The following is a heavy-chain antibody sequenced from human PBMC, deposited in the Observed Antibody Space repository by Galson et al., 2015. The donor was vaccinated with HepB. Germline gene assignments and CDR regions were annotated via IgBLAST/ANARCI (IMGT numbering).Heavy chain of an antibody. CDR2: ISYDGSNK. Sequence: SLRLSCAASGFTFSSYGMHWVRQAPGKGLEWVAVISYDGSNKYYADSVKGRFTISRDSSKNTLYLQMNSLRAEDTAVYYCAAGGSYRDWGQGTLVTVSS. V-gene: IGHV3-30*03. CDR1: GFTFSSYG. CDR3: AAGGSYRD. D-gene: IGHD1-26*01. J-gene: IGHJ4*02.